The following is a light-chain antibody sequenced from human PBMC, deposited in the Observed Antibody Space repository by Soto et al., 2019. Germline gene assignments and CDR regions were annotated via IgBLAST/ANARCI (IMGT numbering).Light chain of an antibody. J-gene: IGKJ4*01. Sequence: DIVMTQTPLSLSVTLGQPASISCKSSQSLLHSNGETYLYWYPQKPDQPLQPRIDEVSKRFSGVPERFSGSGSGADFTLKISRVEADDVGFYHCLQSMQLPLTFGGGTKVEIK. CDR1: QSLLHSNGETY. CDR3: LQSMQLPLT. CDR2: EVS. V-gene: IGKV2D-29*01.